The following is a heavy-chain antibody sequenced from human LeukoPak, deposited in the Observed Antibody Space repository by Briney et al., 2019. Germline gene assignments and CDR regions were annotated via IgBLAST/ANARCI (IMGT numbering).Heavy chain of an antibody. V-gene: IGHV4-30-2*01. Sequence: SQTLSLTCAVSGGSISSGGYSWSWIRQPPGKGLEWIGYIYHSGSTYYNPSLKSRVTISVDRSKNQFSLKLSSVTAADTAVHYCARGEMIVGFDYWGQGTLVTVSS. J-gene: IGHJ4*02. CDR3: ARGEMIVGFDY. D-gene: IGHD3-22*01. CDR2: IYHSGST. CDR1: GGSISSGGYS.